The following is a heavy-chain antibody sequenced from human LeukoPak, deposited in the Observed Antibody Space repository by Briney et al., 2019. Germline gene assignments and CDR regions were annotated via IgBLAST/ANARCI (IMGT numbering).Heavy chain of an antibody. CDR1: GGSISSSSYY. D-gene: IGHD2-21*01. V-gene: IGHV4-39*07. Sequence: ETLSLTCTVSGGSISSSSYYWGWIRQPPGKGLEWMGSIYYSGRTYYNQSLKSRVTISVDTSKNQFSLKLSSVTAADTAVYYCARGVVRVIPFDYWGQGTLVTVSS. J-gene: IGHJ4*02. CDR3: ARGVVRVIPFDY. CDR2: IYYSGRT.